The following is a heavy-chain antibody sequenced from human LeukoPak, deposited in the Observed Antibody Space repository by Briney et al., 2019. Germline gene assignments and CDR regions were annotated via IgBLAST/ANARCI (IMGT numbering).Heavy chain of an antibody. CDR1: GFTFSDYY. V-gene: IGHV3-11*01. J-gene: IGHJ4*02. Sequence: GGSLRLSCAASGFTFSDYYMTWIRQAPGKGLEWVSYISNTGSTIYYADSVKGRFTISRDNTKNSLYLQMNSLRAEDTAVYYCARVATGWLSFDYWGQGTLVTVSP. CDR2: ISNTGSTI. D-gene: IGHD1-14*01. CDR3: ARVATGWLSFDY.